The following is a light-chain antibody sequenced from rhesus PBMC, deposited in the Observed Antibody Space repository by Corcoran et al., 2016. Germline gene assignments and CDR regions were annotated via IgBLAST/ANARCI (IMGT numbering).Light chain of an antibody. Sequence: DIQMTQSPSSLSASVGDRVTITCRASQGISSWLAWYQQKPGKAPKLLIYKASNLQSGVPSRFSGSGSGTVFTLTISSLQPEDFATYYWQQYNSAPRTFGQGTKVEIK. CDR2: KAS. CDR1: QGISSW. J-gene: IGKJ1*01. V-gene: IGKV1-21*01. CDR3: QQYNSAPRT.